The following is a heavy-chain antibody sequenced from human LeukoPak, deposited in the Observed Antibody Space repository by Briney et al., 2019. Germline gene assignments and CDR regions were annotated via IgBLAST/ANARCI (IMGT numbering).Heavy chain of an antibody. D-gene: IGHD1-1*01. J-gene: IGHJ4*02. CDR3: AKVGHSLVGTGRRDFDY. Sequence: PGGSLRLSCAASGFTFSSYAMSWVRQAPGKGQEWVSAISGHGVGTYYADSVKGRFTISRDNSKNTLYLQMNSLRAEDTAVYYCAKVGHSLVGTGRRDFDYWGQGTLVAVSS. CDR2: ISGHGVGT. V-gene: IGHV3-23*01. CDR1: GFTFSSYA.